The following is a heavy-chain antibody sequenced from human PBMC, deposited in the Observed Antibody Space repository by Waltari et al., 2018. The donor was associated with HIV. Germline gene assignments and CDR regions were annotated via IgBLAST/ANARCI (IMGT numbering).Heavy chain of an antibody. CDR3: AKDLISRSVAVTKGGAFDY. CDR2: ISGSGAST. Sequence: EVQLVESGGALVQPGGSLRLSCVASGFPFSSYAMNWVRQAPGKGLEWVSIISGSGASTYYADSVKGRFTISRDDSKNTLYLQMSSLRVEDTALYYCAKDLISRSVAVTKGGAFDYWGQGTLVTVSS. D-gene: IGHD6-19*01. V-gene: IGHV3-23*04. CDR1: GFPFSSYA. J-gene: IGHJ4*02.